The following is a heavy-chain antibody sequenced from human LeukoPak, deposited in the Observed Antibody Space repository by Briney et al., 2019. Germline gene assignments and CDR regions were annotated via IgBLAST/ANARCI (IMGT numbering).Heavy chain of an antibody. CDR1: GGSISSYY. V-gene: IGHV4-59*01. CDR2: IYYSGST. D-gene: IGHD3-3*01. J-gene: IGHJ4*02. Sequence: PSETLSLACTVSGGSISSYYWSWIRQPPGKGLEWIGYIYYSGSTNYNPSLKSRVTISVGTSKNQFSLKLSSVTAADTAVYYCASLTIFGPESSDYWGQGTLVTVSS. CDR3: ASLTIFGPESSDY.